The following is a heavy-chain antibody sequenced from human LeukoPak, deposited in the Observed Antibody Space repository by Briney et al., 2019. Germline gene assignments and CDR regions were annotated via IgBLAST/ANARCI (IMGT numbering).Heavy chain of an antibody. CDR3: ARGTQYYVWGSYRSPFDY. Sequence: PSETLSLTCIVSGGSVRSGGNYWPWIRQPPGKGLEWIGEINHSGSTNYNPSLKSRVTISVDTSKNQFSLKLSSVTAADTAVYYCARGTQYYVWGSYRSPFDYWGQGTLVTVSS. V-gene: IGHV4-34*01. D-gene: IGHD3-16*02. CDR2: INHSGST. J-gene: IGHJ4*02. CDR1: GGSVRSGGNY.